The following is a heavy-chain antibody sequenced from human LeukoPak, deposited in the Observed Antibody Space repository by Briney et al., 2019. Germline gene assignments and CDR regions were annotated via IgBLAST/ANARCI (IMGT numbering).Heavy chain of an antibody. CDR1: GGSFSGYY. V-gene: IGHV4-34*01. D-gene: IGHD3-9*01. Sequence: SETLSLTCAVYGGSFSGYYWSWIRQPPGKGLEWIGEINHSGSTNYNPSLKSRVTISVDTSKNQFSLELSSVTAADTAVYYCARGETYYDILTGSPRWFDPWGQGTLVTVSS. CDR3: ARGETYYDILTGSPRWFDP. J-gene: IGHJ5*02. CDR2: INHSGST.